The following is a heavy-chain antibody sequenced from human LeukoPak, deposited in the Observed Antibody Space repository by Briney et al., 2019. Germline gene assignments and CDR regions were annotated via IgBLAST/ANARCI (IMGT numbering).Heavy chain of an antibody. CDR1: GYSISSGYY. Sequence: SETLSLTCTVSGYSISSGYYWGWIRQPPGKGLEWIGYIYYSGTTNYNPSLKSRVTISVDTPKNQFSLKLSSVTAADTAVYYCARRSYGAASSYFDYWGQGTLVTVSS. J-gene: IGHJ4*02. CDR2: IYYSGTT. D-gene: IGHD3-10*01. CDR3: ARRSYGAASSYFDY. V-gene: IGHV4-38-2*02.